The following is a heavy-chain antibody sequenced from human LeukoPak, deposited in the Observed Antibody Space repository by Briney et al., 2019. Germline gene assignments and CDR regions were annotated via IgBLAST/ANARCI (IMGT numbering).Heavy chain of an antibody. V-gene: IGHV4-39*01. Sequence: SETLSLTSTVSGGSISSSSYYWGWISLPPGDGLGWIGRMYYSGRTYYNPSLKSLDTISEDTSKNQFALNLSSVTAAVSAVYYCLRFWSGYYFFDYWGQGTLVSVFS. CDR2: MYYSGRT. CDR1: GGSISSSSYY. J-gene: IGHJ4*02. CDR3: LRFWSGYYFFDY. D-gene: IGHD3-3*01.